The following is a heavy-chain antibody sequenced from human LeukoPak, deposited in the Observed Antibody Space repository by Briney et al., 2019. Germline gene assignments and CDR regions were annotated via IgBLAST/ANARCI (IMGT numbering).Heavy chain of an antibody. J-gene: IGHJ4*02. CDR1: GFTFSSYA. D-gene: IGHD6-13*01. Sequence: RSGGSLRLSCAASGFTFSSYAMSWVRQAPGKGLEWVSAISGSGGSTYYADSVKGRFTISRDKSKNTLFLQMNSLRAEDTAVYLCAKRLNSAAAGPLDYWGQGTLVTVSS. V-gene: IGHV3-23*01. CDR3: AKRLNSAAAGPLDY. CDR2: ISGSGGST.